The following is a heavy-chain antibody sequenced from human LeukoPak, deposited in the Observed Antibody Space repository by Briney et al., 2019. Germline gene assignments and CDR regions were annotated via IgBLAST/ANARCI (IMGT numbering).Heavy chain of an antibody. CDR2: IQYDGSNK. J-gene: IGHJ4*02. D-gene: IGHD1-26*01. V-gene: IGHV3-30*02. CDR1: GFTFSNYG. CDR3: AKDQPFATEGYFDY. Sequence: GGSLRLSCAASGFTFSNYGIHWVRQAPGKGLEWVAFIQYDGSNKYYADSVKGRFTISRDNSKNTPYLQMNSLRAEDTAVYYCAKDQPFATEGYFDYWGQGTLVTVSS.